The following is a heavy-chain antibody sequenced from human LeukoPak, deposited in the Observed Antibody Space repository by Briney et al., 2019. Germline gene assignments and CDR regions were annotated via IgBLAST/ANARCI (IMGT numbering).Heavy chain of an antibody. D-gene: IGHD1-26*01. Sequence: ASVKLSCKASGYTFTTSYINWVRQAPGQGLEWMGWVSAYNGKTSYAQRFQGRVTMTTDSSTNTAYMDLASLRSDDTAVYYCARGGTFYPSIDYWGQGTLVTVSS. CDR1: GYTFTTSY. CDR2: VSAYNGKT. V-gene: IGHV1-18*01. CDR3: ARGGTFYPSIDY. J-gene: IGHJ4*02.